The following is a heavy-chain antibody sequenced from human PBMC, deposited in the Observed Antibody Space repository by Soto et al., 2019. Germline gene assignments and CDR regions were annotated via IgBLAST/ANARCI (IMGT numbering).Heavy chain of an antibody. CDR1: GYSFTSYW. CDR3: AREGIAARPDYYYYGMDV. J-gene: IGHJ6*02. Sequence: GASLKISCKGSGYSFTSYWISWVRQTPGKGLEWMGRIDPSDSYTNYSPSFQGHVTISADKSISTAYLQWSSLKASDTAMYYCAREGIAARPDYYYYGMDVWGQGTTVTVSS. CDR2: IDPSDSYT. V-gene: IGHV5-10-1*01. D-gene: IGHD6-6*01.